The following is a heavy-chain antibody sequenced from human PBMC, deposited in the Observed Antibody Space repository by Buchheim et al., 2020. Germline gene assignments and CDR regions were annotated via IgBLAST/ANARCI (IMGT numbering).Heavy chain of an antibody. Sequence: QLQLQESGPGLVKPSETLSLTCTVSGGSISSSSYYWGWIRQPPGQGLEWIGSIYYSGSTYYNPSLKSRVTISVDTSKNQFSLKLSSVTAADTAVYYCARDGRYSSSWYSRYWYFDLWGRGTL. CDR1: GGSISSSSYY. CDR2: IYYSGST. CDR3: ARDGRYSSSWYSRYWYFDL. J-gene: IGHJ2*01. D-gene: IGHD6-13*01. V-gene: IGHV4-39*07.